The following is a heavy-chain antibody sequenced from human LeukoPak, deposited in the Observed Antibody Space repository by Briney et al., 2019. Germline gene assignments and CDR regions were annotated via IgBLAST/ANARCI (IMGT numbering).Heavy chain of an antibody. D-gene: IGHD3-10*01. CDR1: GGSISIYY. CDR2: IYNSGST. V-gene: IGHV4-59*01. Sequence: PSETLSLTCTVSGGSISIYYWSWVRQPPGKGLEWIGYIYNSGSTNYNPSLKSRVTISVDTSKNQFSLNLDSVTAADTAVYYCVRDRELNYWGQGTPVTVSS. CDR3: VRDRELNY. J-gene: IGHJ4*02.